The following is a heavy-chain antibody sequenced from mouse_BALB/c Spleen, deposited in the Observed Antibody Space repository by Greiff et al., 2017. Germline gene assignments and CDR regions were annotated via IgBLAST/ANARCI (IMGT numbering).Heavy chain of an antibody. J-gene: IGHJ4*01. CDR2: ISDGGSYT. Sequence: EVKLMESGGGLVKPGGSLKLSCAASGFTFSDYYMYWVRQTPEKRLEWVATISDGGSYTYYPDSVKGRFTISRDNAKNNLYLQMSSLKSEDTAMYYCARDGLLYAMDYWGQGTSVTVSS. D-gene: IGHD2-3*01. CDR3: ARDGLLYAMDY. CDR1: GFTFSDYY. V-gene: IGHV5-4*02.